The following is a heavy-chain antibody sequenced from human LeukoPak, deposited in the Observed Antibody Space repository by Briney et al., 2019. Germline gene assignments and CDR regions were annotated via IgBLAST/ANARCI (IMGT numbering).Heavy chain of an antibody. D-gene: IGHD1-26*01. V-gene: IGHV3-33*01. CDR3: AREDILVGATDY. Sequence: PGRSLRLSCAASGFTFSSYGMHWVRQAPGKGLEWVAVIWYDGSNKYYADSVKGRFTISRDNSKNTLYLQMNSLRAEDTAVYYCAREDILVGATDYWGQGTLVTVSS. CDR2: IWYDGSNK. J-gene: IGHJ4*02. CDR1: GFTFSSYG.